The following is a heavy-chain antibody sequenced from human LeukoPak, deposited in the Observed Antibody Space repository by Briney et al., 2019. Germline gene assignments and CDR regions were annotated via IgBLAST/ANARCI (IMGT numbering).Heavy chain of an antibody. J-gene: IGHJ1*01. V-gene: IGHV3-74*01. Sequence: GGSLRLSCAVSGLTFSNSWMHWVRQAPGKGLVWVSRINNDGSSTTYAGSVKGRFTISRDNAKNTLYLQMNSLRVEDTAIYYCARVYGLGRNGYYQHWGQGTLVTVPS. CDR1: GLTFSNSW. D-gene: IGHD3-10*01. CDR2: INNDGSST. CDR3: ARVYGLGRNGYYQH.